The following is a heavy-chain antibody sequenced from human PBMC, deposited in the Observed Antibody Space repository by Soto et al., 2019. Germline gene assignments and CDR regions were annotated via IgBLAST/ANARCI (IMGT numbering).Heavy chain of an antibody. CDR3: AGRDCSGTNCYYLDYYYMDV. CDR1: GGSFSSYY. J-gene: IGHJ6*03. V-gene: IGHV4-59*08. Sequence: QVQLQESGPGLVRPSETLSLTCTVSGGSFSSYYWTRIRQSPGKGLEWIGYIYYSGSTDYNPSLRGRLGISIDTSKNQFSLRLNSMTAADTAVYYCAGRDCSGTNCYYLDYYYMDVWGKGTTVTVSS. CDR2: IYYSGST. D-gene: IGHD2-2*01.